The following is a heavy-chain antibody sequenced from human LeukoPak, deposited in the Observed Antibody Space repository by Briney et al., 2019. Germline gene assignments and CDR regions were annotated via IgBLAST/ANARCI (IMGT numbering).Heavy chain of an antibody. CDR2: IWYDGSNT. CDR3: APDHGGY. V-gene: IGHV3-33*08. D-gene: IGHD3-16*01. CDR1: GFTFSSYG. Sequence: GGSLRLSCAASGFTFSSYGMHWVRQAPGKGLEWVAIIWYDGSNTYYADSVKGRFIISRDNSKNTLYLQMNSLRVEDTAVYYCAPDHGGYWGQGTLVTVSS. J-gene: IGHJ4*02.